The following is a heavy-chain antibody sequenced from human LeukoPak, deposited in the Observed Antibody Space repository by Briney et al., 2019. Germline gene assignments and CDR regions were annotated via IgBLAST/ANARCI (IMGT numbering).Heavy chain of an antibody. D-gene: IGHD3-22*01. CDR3: ARDLDNRGTFDI. Sequence: PSETLSLTCTVSGGSISSYYWSWIRQPPGKGLEWIGYIYYSGSTNYNPSLKSRVTISVDTSKNQFSLKLSSVTAADTAVYYCARDLDNRGTFDIWGQGTMVTVSS. J-gene: IGHJ3*02. CDR1: GGSISSYY. V-gene: IGHV4-59*01. CDR2: IYYSGST.